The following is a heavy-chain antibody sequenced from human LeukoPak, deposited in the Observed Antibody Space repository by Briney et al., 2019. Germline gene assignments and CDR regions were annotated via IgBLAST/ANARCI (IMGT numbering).Heavy chain of an antibody. Sequence: PSQTLSLTCTVSGGSISSDSYSWGWIRQPAGKELEFIGRLFTSGNTNYNPSLKSRVTISLDTSKNQFSLMLRSVTAADTAVYYCAGSVVRGVIDYWGQGTLVTVSS. CDR2: LFTSGNT. V-gene: IGHV4-61*02. CDR3: AGSVVRGVIDY. CDR1: GGSISSDSYS. D-gene: IGHD3-10*01. J-gene: IGHJ4*02.